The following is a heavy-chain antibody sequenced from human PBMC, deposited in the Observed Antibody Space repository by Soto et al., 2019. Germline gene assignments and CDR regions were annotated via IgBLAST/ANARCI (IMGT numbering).Heavy chain of an antibody. CDR2: ISAYNGNT. V-gene: IGHV1-18*01. D-gene: IGHD1-26*01. CDR3: AGDSGSYYGGSY. Sequence: QVQLVQSGAEVKKPGASVKVSCKASGYTFTSYGISWVRQTPGQGLEWMGWISAYNGNTNYAQKLQGRVTMTTDTVTDTAYMAMRGTRSDDTAVGYCAGDSGSYYGGSYWGQGTLYIVSS. CDR1: GYTFTSYG. J-gene: IGHJ4*02.